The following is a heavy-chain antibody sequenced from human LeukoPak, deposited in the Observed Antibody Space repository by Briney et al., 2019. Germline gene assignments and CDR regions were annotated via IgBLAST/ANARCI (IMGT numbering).Heavy chain of an antibody. V-gene: IGHV1-46*01. CDR2: PSGGST. Sequence: PSGGSTSYAQKFQGRVTMTRDTSTSTVYMELSSLRSEDTAVYYCASLEKRGYSYGYVSFDYWGQGTLVTVSS. CDR3: ASLEKRGYSYGYVSFDY. J-gene: IGHJ4*02. D-gene: IGHD5-18*01.